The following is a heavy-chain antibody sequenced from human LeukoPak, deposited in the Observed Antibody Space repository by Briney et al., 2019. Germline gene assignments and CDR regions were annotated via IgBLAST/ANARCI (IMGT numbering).Heavy chain of an antibody. CDR1: GRSISSYY. D-gene: IGHD6-19*01. CDR3: TRTTPGSGWYDY. CDR2: IYYSGST. Sequence: AWERLSLACTVSGRSISSYYCRWVRQPPGKGLGWIGYIYYSGSTNYNPSLKSRVTISVDRSKNQFSLKLSSVTAADTAVYYCTRTTPGSGWYDYWGQGTLVTVSS. J-gene: IGHJ4*02. V-gene: IGHV4-59*08.